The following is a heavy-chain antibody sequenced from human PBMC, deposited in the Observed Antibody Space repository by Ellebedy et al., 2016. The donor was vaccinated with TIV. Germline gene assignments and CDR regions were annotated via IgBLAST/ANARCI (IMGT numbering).Heavy chain of an antibody. CDR3: AREAAQPGDRPSELDY. CDR2: MNPNSGNT. D-gene: IGHD6-6*01. J-gene: IGHJ4*02. Sequence: AASVKVSCKASGYTFTSYDINWVRQATGQGLEWMGWMNPNSGNTGYAQKFQGRVTMTRNTSISTAYMELSSLRSEDTAVYYCAREAAQPGDRPSELDYWGQGTLVTVSS. V-gene: IGHV1-8*01. CDR1: GYTFTSYD.